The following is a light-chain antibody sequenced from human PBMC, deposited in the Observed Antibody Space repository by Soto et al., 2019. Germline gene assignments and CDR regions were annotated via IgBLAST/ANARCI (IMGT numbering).Light chain of an antibody. Sequence: EIVMTQSPATLSVTPGEAATLSCRVSQSITNNLAWYQQRPGQPPRLLIYNAFTRATGIPARFSGSVSATEFTLTISSLQSEDFAIYYCQQYNNWPPYTFGQGTRLEIK. CDR3: QQYNNWPPYT. CDR2: NAF. V-gene: IGKV3-15*01. J-gene: IGKJ5*01. CDR1: QSITNN.